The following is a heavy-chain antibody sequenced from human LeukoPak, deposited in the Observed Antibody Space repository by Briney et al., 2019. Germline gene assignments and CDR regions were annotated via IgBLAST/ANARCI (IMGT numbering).Heavy chain of an antibody. D-gene: IGHD6-19*01. CDR3: ARDGYRSGWPTVGFDY. J-gene: IGHJ4*02. CDR1: GGSISSYY. CDR2: IYTSGST. Sequence: SETLSLTCTVSGGSISSYYWSWIRQPAGKGLEWIGRIYTSGSTNYNPSLKSRVTMSVDTSKNQFSLKLSSVTAADTAVYYCARDGYRSGWPTVGFDYWGQGTLVTDSS. V-gene: IGHV4-4*07.